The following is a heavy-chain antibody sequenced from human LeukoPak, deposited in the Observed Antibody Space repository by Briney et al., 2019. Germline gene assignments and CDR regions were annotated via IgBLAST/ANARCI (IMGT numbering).Heavy chain of an antibody. Sequence: GGSLRLSCAASGFTLCSYSMNWVRQAPGKGLEWVSSISSSSSYIYYADSVKGRFTISRDNAKNSLYLQMNSLRAEDTAVYYCATLLRASYYDILTGHDAFDIWGQGTMVTVSS. J-gene: IGHJ3*02. CDR1: GFTLCSYS. CDR3: ATLLRASYYDILTGHDAFDI. V-gene: IGHV3-21*01. D-gene: IGHD3-9*01. CDR2: ISSSSSYI.